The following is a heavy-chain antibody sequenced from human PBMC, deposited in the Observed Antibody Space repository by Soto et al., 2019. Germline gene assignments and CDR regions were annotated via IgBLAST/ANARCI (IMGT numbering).Heavy chain of an antibody. CDR2: IKQDGSEK. V-gene: IGHV3-7*03. CDR3: ARAGHPPPTSTSGGYSSGCAFDY. Sequence: GGSLRLSCAASGFTFSSYWMSWVRQAPGKGLEWVANIKQDGSEKYYVDSVKGRFTISRDNAKNSLYLQMNSLRAEDTAVYYCARAGHPPPTSTSGGYSSGCAFDYWGQGTLVTVSS. CDR1: GFTFSSYW. J-gene: IGHJ4*02. D-gene: IGHD6-19*01.